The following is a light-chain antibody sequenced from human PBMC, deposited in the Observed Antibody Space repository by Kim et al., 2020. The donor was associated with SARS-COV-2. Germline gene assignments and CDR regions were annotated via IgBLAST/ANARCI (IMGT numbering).Light chain of an antibody. CDR2: DAS. CDR1: QSVSSY. Sequence: SLSPGERATLSCRASQSVSSYLAWYQQKPGQAPRLLIYDASNRATGIPARFSGSGSGTDFTLTISSLEPEDFAVYYCQQRSSWPTFGGGTKVDIK. J-gene: IGKJ4*01. V-gene: IGKV3-11*01. CDR3: QQRSSWPT.